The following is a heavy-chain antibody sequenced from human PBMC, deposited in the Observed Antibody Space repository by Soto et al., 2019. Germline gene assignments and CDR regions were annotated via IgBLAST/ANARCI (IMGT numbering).Heavy chain of an antibody. Sequence: SETLSLTCTVSGGSISSYYWSWIRQPPGKGLEWIGYIYYSGSTNYNPSLKSRVTISVDTSKNQFSLKLSSVTAADTAVYYCARRYGDCVDYWGQGTLVTVS. CDR3: ARRYGDCVDY. CDR2: IYYSGST. D-gene: IGHD4-17*01. CDR1: GGSISSYY. V-gene: IGHV4-59*08. J-gene: IGHJ4*02.